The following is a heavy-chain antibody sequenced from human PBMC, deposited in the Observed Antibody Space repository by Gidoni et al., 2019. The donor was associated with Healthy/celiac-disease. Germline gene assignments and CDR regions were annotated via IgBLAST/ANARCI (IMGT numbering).Heavy chain of an antibody. D-gene: IGHD5-18*01. J-gene: IGHJ4*02. Sequence: QVQLQESGPGLVKPSQTLSLTCTVSGGSISSGSYYWSWIRQPAGKGLEWIGRIYTSGSTNYNPSLKSRVTISVDTSKNQFSLKLSSVTAADTAVYYCARESKTAMENYFDYWGQGTLVTVSS. V-gene: IGHV4-61*02. CDR3: ARESKTAMENYFDY. CDR1: GGSISSGSYY. CDR2: IYTSGST.